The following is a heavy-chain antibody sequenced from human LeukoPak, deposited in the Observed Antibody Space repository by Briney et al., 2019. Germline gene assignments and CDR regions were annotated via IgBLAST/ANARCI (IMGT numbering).Heavy chain of an antibody. Sequence: GGSLRLSCAASGFTYSSSAMSWVRQAPGKGLEWVSAISGSGGSTYYADSVKGRFTISRDNSKNTLYLQMNSLRAEDTAVYYCAKDLTTVVTPFAFDIWGQGTMVTVSS. CDR2: ISGSGGST. CDR1: GFTYSSSA. V-gene: IGHV3-23*01. J-gene: IGHJ3*02. D-gene: IGHD4-23*01. CDR3: AKDLTTVVTPFAFDI.